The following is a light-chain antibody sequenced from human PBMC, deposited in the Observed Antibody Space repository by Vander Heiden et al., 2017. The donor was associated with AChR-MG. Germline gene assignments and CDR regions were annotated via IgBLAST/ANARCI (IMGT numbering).Light chain of an antibody. CDR2: DAS. CDR1: QSVSSY. CDR3: QQRSNWGQT. J-gene: IGKJ4*01. Sequence: EIVLTQSPATLSLSPGERATLSCRASQSVSSYLAWYQQKPGQAPRLLIYDASNRATGIPARFSGSGSGTDFTLTISSLEPEDVAVYYCQQRSNWGQTFDGGTKVEIK. V-gene: IGKV3-11*01.